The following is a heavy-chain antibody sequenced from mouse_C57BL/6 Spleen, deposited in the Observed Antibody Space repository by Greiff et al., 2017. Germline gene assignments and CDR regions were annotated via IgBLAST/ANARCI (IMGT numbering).Heavy chain of an antibody. CDR2: ISSGSSTI. V-gene: IGHV5-17*01. D-gene: IGHD2-3*01. CDR3: SRGGRWLPPYWYFDV. Sequence: EVQGVEPGGGLVKPGGSLKLSCAASGFTFSDYGMNWVSQAPGKGLEWVAYISSGSSTIYYADTVKGRSTISRDNATNTPFLQMTSLRSEDTAMXYGSRGGRWLPPYWYFDVWGTGTTLTVSS. CDR1: GFTFSDYG. J-gene: IGHJ1*03.